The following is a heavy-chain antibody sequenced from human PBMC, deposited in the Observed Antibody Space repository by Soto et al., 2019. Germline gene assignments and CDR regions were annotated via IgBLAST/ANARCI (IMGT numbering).Heavy chain of an antibody. J-gene: IGHJ4*02. CDR2: MNPNSGRT. CDR1: GYTFTDYD. D-gene: IGHD6-19*01. V-gene: IGHV1-8*02. CDR3: STWGRNGWYTGFF. Sequence: QVQLVQSGAEVRKPGASVKVSCKTSGYTFTDYDINWVRQAPGQGLEWVGRMNPNSGRTDYAQKLEGRVTMTRDXXXSTAYMXLSSXGXXDTAVYFCSTWGRNGWYTGFFWGQGTLVTVSS.